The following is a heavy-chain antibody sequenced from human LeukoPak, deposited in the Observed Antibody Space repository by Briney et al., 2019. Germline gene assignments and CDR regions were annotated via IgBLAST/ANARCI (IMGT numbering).Heavy chain of an antibody. CDR1: GFTFNHYW. J-gene: IGHJ3*02. V-gene: IGHV3-7*01. CDR2: IKQDGSEK. CDR3: AKDHLTDWGNAFDI. Sequence: GGSLRLSCAASGFTFNHYWMTWVRQAPERGLEWVANIKQDGSEKYYVDSVKGRFTVSRDNAKNSVYLQMNSLRVEDTAVYYCAKDHLTDWGNAFDIWGQGTMVTVSS. D-gene: IGHD7-27*01.